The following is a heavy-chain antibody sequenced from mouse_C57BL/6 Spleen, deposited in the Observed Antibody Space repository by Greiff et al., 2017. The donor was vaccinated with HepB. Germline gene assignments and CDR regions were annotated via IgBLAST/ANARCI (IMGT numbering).Heavy chain of an antibody. CDR3: ARSPYGNLRGFAY. D-gene: IGHD2-10*02. J-gene: IGHJ3*01. CDR2: INPSNGGT. V-gene: IGHV1-53*01. Sequence: QVHVKQPGTELVKPGASVKLSCKASGYTYTSYWMHWVKQRPGQGLEWIGNINPSNGGTNYNEKFKSKATLTVDKSSSTAYMQLSSLTSEDSAVYYCARSPYGNLRGFAYWGQGTLVTVSA. CDR1: GYTYTSYW.